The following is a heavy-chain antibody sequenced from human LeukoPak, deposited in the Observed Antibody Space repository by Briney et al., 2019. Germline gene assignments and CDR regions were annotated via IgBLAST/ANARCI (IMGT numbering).Heavy chain of an antibody. V-gene: IGHV4-31*03. Sequence: PSQTLSLTCTVSGGSISSGGYYWSWIRQHPGKGLEWIGYIYYSGSTYYNPSLKSRVTISVDTSKNQFSLRLSSVTAADTAVYYWARGKLGNDFLLDYWGQGTLVTVSS. CDR2: IYYSGST. J-gene: IGHJ4*02. D-gene: IGHD7-27*01. CDR1: GGSISSGGYY. CDR3: ARGKLGNDFLLDY.